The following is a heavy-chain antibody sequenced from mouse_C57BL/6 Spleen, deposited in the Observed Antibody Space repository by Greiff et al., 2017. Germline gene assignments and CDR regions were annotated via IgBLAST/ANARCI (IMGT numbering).Heavy chain of an antibody. D-gene: IGHD2-10*01. Sequence: EVQGVESGGGLVKPGGSLKLSCAASGFTFSSYAMSWVRQTPEKRLEWVATISDGGSYTYYPDNVKGRVTISRDNAKNNLYLQMSHLKAEDTAMYYCARDRAYYGNYGAMDYWGQGTSVTVSS. CDR1: GFTFSSYA. CDR3: ARDRAYYGNYGAMDY. V-gene: IGHV5-4*01. CDR2: ISDGGSYT. J-gene: IGHJ4*01.